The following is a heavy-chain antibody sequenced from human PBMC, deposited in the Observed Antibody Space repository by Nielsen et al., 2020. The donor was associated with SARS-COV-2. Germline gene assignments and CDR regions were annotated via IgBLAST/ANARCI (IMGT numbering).Heavy chain of an antibody. Sequence: GGSLRLSCAASGFTFTRYDMSWVRQAPGKGLEWVSAISGSGGSTYYADSVKGRFTISRDNSKNTLYLEMNSLRAEDTAIYYCVRETESYPYYFDLWGQGTLVTVSS. D-gene: IGHD1-26*01. J-gene: IGHJ4*02. V-gene: IGHV3-23*01. CDR3: VRETESYPYYFDL. CDR2: ISGSGGST. CDR1: GFTFTRYD.